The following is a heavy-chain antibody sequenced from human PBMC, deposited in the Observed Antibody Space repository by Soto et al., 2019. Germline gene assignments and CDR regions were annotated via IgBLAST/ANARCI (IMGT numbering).Heavy chain of an antibody. D-gene: IGHD6-13*01. CDR2: IYYSGST. J-gene: IGHJ6*02. CDR1: GGSISSSSYY. Sequence: PSETLSLTCTVSGGSISSSSYYWGWIRQPPGKGLEWIGGIYYSGSTYYNPSLKSRVTISVDTSKNQFSLKLSSVTAADTAVYYCARPQQLNYYYGMDVWGQGTTVTVSS. V-gene: IGHV4-39*01. CDR3: ARPQQLNYYYGMDV.